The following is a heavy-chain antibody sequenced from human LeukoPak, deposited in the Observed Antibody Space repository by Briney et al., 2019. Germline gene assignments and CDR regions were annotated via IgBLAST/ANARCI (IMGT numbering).Heavy chain of an antibody. D-gene: IGHD3-3*01. J-gene: IGHJ3*02. Sequence: ASVKVSCKASGYTFTNYDINWVRRATGQGLEWMGWMNPSSGNTGYAQKFQGRVTMTWSTSISTVYMELSSLRSEDTAMYYCTRAWSGGSDAFDIWGQGTMVTVSS. CDR1: GYTFTNYD. V-gene: IGHV1-8*01. CDR3: TRAWSGGSDAFDI. CDR2: MNPSSGNT.